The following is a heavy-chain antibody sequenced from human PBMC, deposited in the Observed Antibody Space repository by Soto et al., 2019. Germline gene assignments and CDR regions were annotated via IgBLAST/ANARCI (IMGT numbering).Heavy chain of an antibody. J-gene: IGHJ6*02. CDR2: IYYTGSTYYNPSLSGST. CDR1: GVSISRSSYY. V-gene: IGHV4-39*01. CDR3: ARGGTPPAGYGIGYAMGV. Sequence: SETLSLTCTVSGVSISRSSYYWGWIRQPPGRGLEWIGNIYYTGSTYYNPSLSGSTYYNPSRKSRVTISVDTSKNQFSLSLSSVTAADTAGYPCARGGTPPAGYGIGYAMGVWGQGTTVTVSS. D-gene: IGHD1-26*01.